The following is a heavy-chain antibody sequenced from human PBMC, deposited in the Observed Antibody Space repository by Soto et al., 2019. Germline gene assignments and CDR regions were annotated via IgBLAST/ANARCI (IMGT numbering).Heavy chain of an antibody. D-gene: IGHD4-17*01. J-gene: IGHJ6*03. V-gene: IGHV1-69*04. Sequence: QVQLVQSGAGVKKPGSSVKVSCRASGDTFSNHTISWVRQAPGQGLEWMGRIIPMLGVANYAQKFQGRVTITADKSTSTVYMELRSLRAADTAVYYCARVGERGTVTKGYYYYMDVWGKGPTVTVSS. CDR1: GDTFSNHT. CDR3: ARVGERGTVTKGYYYYMDV. CDR2: IIPMLGVA.